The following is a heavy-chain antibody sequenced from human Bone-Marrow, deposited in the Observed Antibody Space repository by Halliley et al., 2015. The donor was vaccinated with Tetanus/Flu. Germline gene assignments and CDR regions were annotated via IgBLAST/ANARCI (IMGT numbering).Heavy chain of an antibody. CDR2: IYHSGNA. CDR3: AGYRTSVGGIHALDV. D-gene: IGHD6-19*01. Sequence: TLSLTCAVSGASISSTNWWTWVRQPPGKGLEWIGEIYHSGNANLNPSLRSRLSISVDKSKNQFSLKLSSVTAADTAVYYCAGYRTSVGGIHALDVWGQGTTVTVSS. CDR1: GASISSTNW. J-gene: IGHJ6*02. V-gene: IGHV4-4*02.